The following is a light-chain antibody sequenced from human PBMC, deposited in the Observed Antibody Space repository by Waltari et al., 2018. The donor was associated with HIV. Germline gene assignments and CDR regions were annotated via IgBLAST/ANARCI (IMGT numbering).Light chain of an antibody. CDR1: RSDVGGYTL. CDR2: ELF. J-gene: IGLJ3*02. CDR3: RSYTSSSTWV. V-gene: IGLV2-14*01. Sequence: HSALTHPASVSGSPGQSLPISCTGTRSDVGGYTLVSWYQHHPGQAHQLLTYELFPRPSGVSNRFSGFKSANTASLTSAGLQAEDEAYYYCRSYTSSSTWVFGGGTKLTVL.